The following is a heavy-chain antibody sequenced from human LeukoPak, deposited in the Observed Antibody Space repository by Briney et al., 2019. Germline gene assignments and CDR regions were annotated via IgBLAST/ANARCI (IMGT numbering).Heavy chain of an antibody. CDR1: GYTFTSYV. V-gene: IGHV1-8*03. CDR2: MNPNSGNT. J-gene: IGHJ3*02. CDR3: AGCQIRSGYYLPLVDI. D-gene: IGHD3-3*01. Sequence: ASVKVSCKACGYTFTSYVINWVRQATGQGLEWMGWMNPNSGNTGNAQRFQGRVTITRHTSISTADMELSSLRSEDTAVYYWAGCQIRSGYYLPLVDIWGQGTMVTVSS.